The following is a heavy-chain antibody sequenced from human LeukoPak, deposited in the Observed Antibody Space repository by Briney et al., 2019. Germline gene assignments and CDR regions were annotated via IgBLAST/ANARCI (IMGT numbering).Heavy chain of an antibody. V-gene: IGHV3-30-3*01. CDR1: GFALSMYT. D-gene: IGHD6-13*01. J-gene: IGHJ4*02. CDR2: ASYDGGNK. Sequence: GGSLRLSCVVSGFALSMYTLHWVRQAPGKGLECVAVASYDGGNKYYADSVKGRFTISRDNSKNTLYLQMNSLKTEDTAVYFCARVAAPRSNDYWGQGTLVTVSS. CDR3: ARVAAPRSNDY.